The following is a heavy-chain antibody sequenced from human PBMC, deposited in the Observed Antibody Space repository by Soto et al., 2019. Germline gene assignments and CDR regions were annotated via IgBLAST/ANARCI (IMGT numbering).Heavy chain of an antibody. J-gene: IGHJ4*02. CDR3: ARKGAAYYDSSGYTAWDY. CDR1: GGSISSSNW. Sequence: QVQLQESGPGLVKPSGTLSLTCAVSGGSISSSNWWSWVRQPPGKGLEWIGEIYHSGSTNYNPSLNSRVTLSGDKSKTQCSLKLSSVTAADTAVYYCARKGAAYYDSSGYTAWDYWGQGTLVTVSS. D-gene: IGHD3-22*01. CDR2: IYHSGST. V-gene: IGHV4-4*02.